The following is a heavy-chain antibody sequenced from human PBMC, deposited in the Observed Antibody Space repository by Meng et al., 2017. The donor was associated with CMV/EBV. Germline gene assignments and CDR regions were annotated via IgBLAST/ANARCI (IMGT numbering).Heavy chain of an antibody. CDR2: ISSSSSTI. V-gene: IGHV3-48*04. CDR1: GFTFSSYS. Sequence: GESLKISCAASGFTFSSYSMNWVRQAPGKGLEWVSYISSSSSTIYYADSVKGRFTISRDNAKNTLYLQMNSLRAEDTAVYYCAREPRGITGPYGMDVWGQGTTVTVSS. D-gene: IGHD1-20*01. J-gene: IGHJ6*02. CDR3: AREPRGITGPYGMDV.